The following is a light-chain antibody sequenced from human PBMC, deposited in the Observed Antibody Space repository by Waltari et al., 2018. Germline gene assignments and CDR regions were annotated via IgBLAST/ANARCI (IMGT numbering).Light chain of an antibody. V-gene: IGKV1-5*03. CDR1: QSISNY. J-gene: IGKJ2*01. CDR2: KAS. CDR3: QQYNTYSS. Sequence: DIQMTQSPSSLSASVGDRVTITCRASQSISNYLAWYQQKPGKAPILLIYKASILKSGVPSRFSGSGSGTQFTLTISSLQPGDFATYYCQQYNTYSSFGQGTKLGIK.